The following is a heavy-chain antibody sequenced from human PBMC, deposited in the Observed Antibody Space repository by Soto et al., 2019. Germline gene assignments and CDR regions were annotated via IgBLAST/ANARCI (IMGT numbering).Heavy chain of an antibody. CDR3: ARDLYPFKSAPGLLSQSRGFDY. CDR2: ISSSSSYI. J-gene: IGHJ4*02. D-gene: IGHD2-21*02. CDR1: GFTFSSYS. Sequence: GGSLRLSCAASGFTFSSYSMNWVRQAPGKGLEWVSSISSSSSYIYYADSVKGRFTISRDNAKNSLYLQMNSLRAEDTAVYYCARDLYPFKSAPGLLSQSRGFDYWGQGTLVTVSS. V-gene: IGHV3-21*01.